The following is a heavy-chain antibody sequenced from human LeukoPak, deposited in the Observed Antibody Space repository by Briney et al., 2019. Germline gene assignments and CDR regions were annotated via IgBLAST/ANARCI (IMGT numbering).Heavy chain of an antibody. J-gene: IGHJ4*02. CDR2: IIPIFGTA. Sequence: SVRVSCKASGGTFSSYAISWVRQAPGQGLEWMGGIIPIFGTANYAQKFQGRVTITADESTGTAYMELSSLRSEDTAVYYCARGDYYDSSGYYSTFDYWGQGTLVTVSS. V-gene: IGHV1-69*13. CDR1: GGTFSSYA. D-gene: IGHD3-22*01. CDR3: ARGDYYDSSGYYSTFDY.